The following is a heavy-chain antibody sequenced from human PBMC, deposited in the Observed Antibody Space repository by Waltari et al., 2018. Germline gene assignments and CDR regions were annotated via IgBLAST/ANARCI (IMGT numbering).Heavy chain of an antibody. J-gene: IGHJ5*02. CDR3: ARGAATGKGANWFDP. Sequence: QVQLVQSGAEVKKPGASVKVSCKASGYTFTSYDINWVRQATGQGPEWMGWMNPNSGNTGYAQKFQDRGTMTTNTSISTAYMELSSLTSEDTAVYYCARGAATGKGANWFDPWGQGTLVTVSS. V-gene: IGHV1-8*01. CDR2: MNPNSGNT. CDR1: GYTFTSYD. D-gene: IGHD6-13*01.